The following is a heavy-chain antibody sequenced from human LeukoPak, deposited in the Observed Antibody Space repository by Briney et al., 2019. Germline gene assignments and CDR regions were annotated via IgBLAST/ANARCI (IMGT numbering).Heavy chain of an antibody. CDR1: GGSINNYH. V-gene: IGHV4-59*01. D-gene: IGHD6-13*01. CDR2: VYYSGST. CDR3: TRETVVGVAAGTFDQ. Sequence: PSETLSLTCSVSGGSINNYHWTWVRQTPGKGLEWVGYVYYSGSTHSNPSLKSRVSISLDTSKNQFSLKLKSVTAADTAVYYCTRETVVGVAAGTFDQWGQGTLVTVSS. J-gene: IGHJ4*02.